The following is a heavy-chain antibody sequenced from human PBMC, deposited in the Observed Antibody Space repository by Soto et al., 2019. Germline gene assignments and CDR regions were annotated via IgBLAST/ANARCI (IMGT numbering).Heavy chain of an antibody. CDR3: TSVPFGANSPANYYHGMDV. CDR2: INPSGGST. Sequence: QVQLVQSGAEVKKPGASVKISCKASGYIFTSYYMHWARQAPGQGLEWLGIINPSGGSTSYEQKFQGGDTMTSDTSTSTVYMEMNRLRYEDTAVYYCTSVPFGANSPANYYHGMDVWGQGTTVTVSS. J-gene: IGHJ6*02. CDR1: GYIFTSYY. V-gene: IGHV1-46*01. D-gene: IGHD3-10*01.